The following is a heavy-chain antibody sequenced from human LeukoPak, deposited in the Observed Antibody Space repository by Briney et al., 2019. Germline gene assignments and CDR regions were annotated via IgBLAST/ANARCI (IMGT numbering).Heavy chain of an antibody. CDR1: GYXFTRYG. CDR3: ARDPSNTSGWYIYFDY. CDR2: ISTYNGDT. Sequence: ASVKVSCKASGYXFTRYGMTWVRQAPGQGLEWLGWISTYNGDTKYAHKFQGRVTMTTDTSTSTAYMELRSLRSDYTAVYYCARDPSNTSGWYIYFDYWGQGTLVTVSS. D-gene: IGHD6-19*01. J-gene: IGHJ4*02. V-gene: IGHV1-18*01.